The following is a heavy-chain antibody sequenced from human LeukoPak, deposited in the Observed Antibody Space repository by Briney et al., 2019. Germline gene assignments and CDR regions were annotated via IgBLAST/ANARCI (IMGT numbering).Heavy chain of an antibody. CDR2: ISGSGTTT. V-gene: IGHV3-23*01. CDR3: AKDRGGYYGSGSPDY. Sequence: GGTLRLSCAASGFTFSSYGMSWVRQAPGKGLEWVSAISGSGTTTYYADSVKGRFTISRDNSKNTLYLQMNSLRAEDTAVYYCAKDRGGYYGSGSPDYWGQGTLVTVSS. CDR1: GFTFSSYG. D-gene: IGHD3-10*01. J-gene: IGHJ4*02.